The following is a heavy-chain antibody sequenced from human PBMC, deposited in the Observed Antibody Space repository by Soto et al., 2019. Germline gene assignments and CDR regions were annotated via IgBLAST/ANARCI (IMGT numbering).Heavy chain of an antibody. D-gene: IGHD3-10*01. CDR3: DGVASFRGMEV. CDR1: GNSVSSNSAA. V-gene: IGHV6-1*01. Sequence: PSQTLSLTCVISGNSVSSNSAAWIWIRQSPSRGLEWLGGTYYRSKWYNDYAVSVKSRITINPDTSKNQFSLHLDSVIPEDTAVYYCDGVASFRGMEVWGQGTPVTVSS. J-gene: IGHJ6*02. CDR2: TYYRSKWYN.